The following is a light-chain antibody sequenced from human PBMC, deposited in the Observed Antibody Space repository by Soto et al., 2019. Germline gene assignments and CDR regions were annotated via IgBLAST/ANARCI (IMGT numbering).Light chain of an antibody. J-gene: IGKJ1*01. CDR3: QQYGTSPWT. V-gene: IGKV3-20*01. CDR2: AAS. CDR1: QSVGSNY. Sequence: DIVLTQSPGTLSLSPGERATLSCRASQSVGSNYLAWYQQKPGRAPRLLIFAASSRATGIPDRFSGSWSGSDFTLTSSRLEPEDFALYYCQQYGTSPWTFGQGTKVEIK.